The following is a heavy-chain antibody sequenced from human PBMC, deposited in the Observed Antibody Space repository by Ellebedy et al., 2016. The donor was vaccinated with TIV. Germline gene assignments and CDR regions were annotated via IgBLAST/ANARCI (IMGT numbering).Heavy chain of an antibody. CDR1: GDPVISYY. J-gene: IGHJ4*02. CDR2: ISGSGAST. V-gene: IGHV3-23*01. Sequence: GGSLRLXXTVSGDPVISYYWSWIRQPPGKGPEWVSSISGSGASTYYADSVKGRFTISRDNSRHTHLQMNSLRAEDTAVYYCATVQRYCSEIDCNNGYFDNWGQGILVTVS. CDR3: ATVQRYCSEIDCNNGYFDN. D-gene: IGHD2-15*01.